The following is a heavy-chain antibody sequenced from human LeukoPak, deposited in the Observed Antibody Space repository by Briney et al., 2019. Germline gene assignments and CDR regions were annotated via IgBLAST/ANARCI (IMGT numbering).Heavy chain of an antibody. D-gene: IGHD5-18*01. V-gene: IGHV3-30*02. CDR1: GFTFSSYS. CDR2: IWSDGSNK. J-gene: IGHJ4*02. Sequence: PGGSLRLSCAASGFTFSSYSMNWVRQAPGKGLEWVALIWSDGSNKFYADSVKGRFTISRDNSKNTLYLQMNSLRAEDTAVYYCAKDDSYGRFDYWGQGTLVTVSS. CDR3: AKDDSYGRFDY.